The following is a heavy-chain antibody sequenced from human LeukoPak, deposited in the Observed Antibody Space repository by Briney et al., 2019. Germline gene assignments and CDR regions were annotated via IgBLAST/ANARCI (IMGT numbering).Heavy chain of an antibody. Sequence: SETLSLTYTVSGGSISSSSYYWGWIRQPPGKGLEWIGSIYYSGSTYYNPSLKSRVTISVDTSKNQFSLKLNSVTAADTAVYYCAKHDVTIFGVVSATHFDYWGQGTLVTVSS. J-gene: IGHJ4*02. D-gene: IGHD3-3*01. CDR3: AKHDVTIFGVVSATHFDY. V-gene: IGHV4-39*01. CDR1: GGSISSSSYY. CDR2: IYYSGST.